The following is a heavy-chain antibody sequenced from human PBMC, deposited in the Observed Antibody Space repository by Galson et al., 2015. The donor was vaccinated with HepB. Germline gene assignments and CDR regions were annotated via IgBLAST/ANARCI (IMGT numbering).Heavy chain of an antibody. J-gene: IGHJ1*01. CDR1: GLTFSSYA. Sequence: SLRLSCAASGLTFSSYAMSWVRQAPGKGLEWVSAISGSGGSTYYADSVKGRFTISRDNSKNTLYLQMNSLRAEDTAVYYCAKDYHYDSSGYLAAEYFQHWGQGTLVTVSS. V-gene: IGHV3-23*01. CDR3: AKDYHYDSSGYLAAEYFQH. D-gene: IGHD3-22*01. CDR2: ISGSGGST.